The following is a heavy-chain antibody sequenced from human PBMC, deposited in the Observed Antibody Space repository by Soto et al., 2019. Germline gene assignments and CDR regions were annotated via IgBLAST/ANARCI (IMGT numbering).Heavy chain of an antibody. V-gene: IGHV3-33*01. D-gene: IGHD6-19*01. CDR3: ASSAA. CDR2: IWYDGSNT. Sequence: PWWSLRLSCSASVFIFSSYGMHWVRQAPGKGLEWVAVIWYDGSNTYYADPVKGRFTISRDNSKNTLFLQMNSLRDEDTAVYYCASSAAWGRGTLVTVSS. J-gene: IGHJ5*02. CDR1: VFIFSSYG.